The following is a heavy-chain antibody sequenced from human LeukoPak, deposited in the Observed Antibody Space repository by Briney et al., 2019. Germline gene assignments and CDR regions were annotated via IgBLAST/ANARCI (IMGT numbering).Heavy chain of an antibody. CDR2: IRGGGAVA. D-gene: IGHD5-18*01. CDR3: GKSSSSYGNDASDI. V-gene: IGHV3-23*01. J-gene: IGHJ3*02. Sequence: PGGSLRLSCAASGFTFDAYAMHWARQAPGKGLEWVSVIRGGGAVAFYADSVKGRFTISRDNSRNTLYLHMNSLTADDTAVYYCGKSSSSYGNDASDIWGQGTMVTVSS. CDR1: GFTFDAYA.